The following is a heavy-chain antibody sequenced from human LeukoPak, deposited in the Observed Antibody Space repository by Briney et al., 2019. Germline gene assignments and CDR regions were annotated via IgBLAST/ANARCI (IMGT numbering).Heavy chain of an antibody. CDR1: GDSISSGDYY. D-gene: IGHD1-14*01. CDR2: ISSSGST. Sequence: SETLSLTCTVSGDSISSGDYYWSWIRQPAGKGLEWIGRISSSGSTNYNPSLKSRVTISVDTSKNQFSLKLSSVTAADTAVYYCARTTGPFDYWGQGTLVTVSS. CDR3: ARTTGPFDY. V-gene: IGHV4-61*02. J-gene: IGHJ4*02.